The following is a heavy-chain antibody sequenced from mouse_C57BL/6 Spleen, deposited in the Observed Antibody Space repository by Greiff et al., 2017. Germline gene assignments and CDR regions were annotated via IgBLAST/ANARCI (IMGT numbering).Heavy chain of an antibody. D-gene: IGHD2-4*01. Sequence: VQLVESGPGLVQPSQSLSITCTVSGFSLTSYGVHWVRQPPGKGLEWLGVIWSGGSTDYNAAFISRLSISKDNSKSQVFFKMNSLQADDTAIYYCAKNEGDYEGFDVWGTGTTVTVSS. CDR2: IWSGGST. CDR1: GFSLTSYG. J-gene: IGHJ1*03. V-gene: IGHV2-4*01. CDR3: AKNEGDYEGFDV.